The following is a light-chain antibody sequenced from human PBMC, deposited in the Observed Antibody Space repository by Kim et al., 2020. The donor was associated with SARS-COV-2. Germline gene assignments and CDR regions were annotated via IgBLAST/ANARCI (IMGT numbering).Light chain of an antibody. CDR1: HDISNH. CDR2: DTF. CDR3: QQYDNDCS. Sequence: SSFVGERCTITCQASHDISNHLNWYQQKPGKAPKLLIYDTFNLERGVPSRFSGSGSGTDFTLTINSLQPEDVATYYCQQYDNDCSFGGGTKVDIK. V-gene: IGKV1-33*01. J-gene: IGKJ4*01.